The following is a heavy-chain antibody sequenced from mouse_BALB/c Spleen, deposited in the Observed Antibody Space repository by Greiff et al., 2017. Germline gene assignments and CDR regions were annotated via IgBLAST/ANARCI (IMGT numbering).Heavy chain of an antibody. CDR3: ARWEFAD. CDR2: INPSNGRT. J-gene: IGHJ3*01. D-gene: IGHD4-1*01. V-gene: IGHV1S81*02. Sequence: QVQLKESGAELVKPGASVKLSCKASGYTFTSSWMHWVKQRPGQGLEWIGEINPSNGRTNYNEKFKSKATLTVDKSSSTAYMQLSSLTSEDAAVYYCARWEFADWGQGTLVTVSA. CDR1: GYTFTSSW.